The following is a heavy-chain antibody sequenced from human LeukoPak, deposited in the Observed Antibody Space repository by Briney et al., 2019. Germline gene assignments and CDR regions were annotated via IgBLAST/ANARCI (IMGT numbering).Heavy chain of an antibody. CDR1: GFTFRNHW. J-gene: IGHJ4*02. V-gene: IGHV3-74*03. CDR2: ISSDGSST. D-gene: IGHD6-6*01. CDR3: ARDQRVTGRPDIDY. Sequence: GGSLRLSCAASGFTFRNHWMHWDRQTPGKGLMWVSRISSDGSSTTYADSVKGRFTISRDNAKNTLYLQMNNLRAEDTAMYYCARDQRVTGRPDIDYWGQGTLVIVSS.